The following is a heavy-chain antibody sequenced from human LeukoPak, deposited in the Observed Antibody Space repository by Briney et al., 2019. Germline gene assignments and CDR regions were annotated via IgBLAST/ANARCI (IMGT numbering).Heavy chain of an antibody. CDR1: GGSISSYY. CDR3: ARGGRYDFWSGRFPYYYYGMDV. CDR2: IYYSGST. Sequence: SETLSLTCTVSGGSISSYYWSWIRQPPGKGLEWIGYIYYSGSTNYNPSLKSRVTISVDTSKNQFSLKLSSVTAADTAVYYCARGGRYDFWSGRFPYYYYGMDVWGQGTTVTVSS. J-gene: IGHJ6*02. V-gene: IGHV4-59*12. D-gene: IGHD3-3*01.